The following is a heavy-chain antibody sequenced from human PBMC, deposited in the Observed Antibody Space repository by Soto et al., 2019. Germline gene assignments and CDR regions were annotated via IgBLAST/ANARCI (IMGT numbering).Heavy chain of an antibody. D-gene: IGHD6-6*01. J-gene: IGHJ3*02. CDR3: ARDGAARPGTRTDAFDI. Sequence: GGSMRLSCAASGFNFSSYSMNWVRQAPGKGLEWVSSISSSSSYIYYADSVKGRFTISRDNSKNTLYLQMNSLRAEDTAVYYCARDGAARPGTRTDAFDIWGQGTMVTVSS. CDR2: ISSSSSYI. V-gene: IGHV3-21*04. CDR1: GFNFSSYS.